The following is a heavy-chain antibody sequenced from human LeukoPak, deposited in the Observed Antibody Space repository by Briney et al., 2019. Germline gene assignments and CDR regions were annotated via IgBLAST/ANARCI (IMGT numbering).Heavy chain of an antibody. J-gene: IGHJ6*03. D-gene: IGHD6-19*01. CDR1: GGSISSGSYS. Sequence: KPSETLSLTCTVSGGSISSGSYSWSWIRQPAGKGLEWIGRIYTSGSTNYNPSLKSRVTISVDTSKNQFSLKLSSVTAADTAVYYCARDRYSSGWYSLNYYYYYYMDVWGKGTTVTVSS. CDR3: ARDRYSSGWYSLNYYYYYYMDV. CDR2: IYTSGST. V-gene: IGHV4-61*02.